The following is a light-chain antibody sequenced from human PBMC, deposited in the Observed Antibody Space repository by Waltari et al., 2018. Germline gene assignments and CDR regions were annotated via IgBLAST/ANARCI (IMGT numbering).Light chain of an antibody. V-gene: IGKV1-5*03. J-gene: IGKJ2*01. CDR3: QQYYNYLYT. Sequence: DILLTQSPPTLSASVGESAAITCRARQSVIKYFTGNHQRPGKAPRLLIYKASSLEVGVPPKFSGSGSGTEFTLPITSLQPDDVATYDCQQYYNYLYTFGQGPKLEI. CDR2: KAS. CDR1: QSVIKY.